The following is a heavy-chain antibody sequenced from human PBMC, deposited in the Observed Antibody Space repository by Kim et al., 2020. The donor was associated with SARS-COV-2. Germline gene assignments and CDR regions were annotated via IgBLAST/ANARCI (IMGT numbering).Heavy chain of an antibody. D-gene: IGHD6-13*01. CDR1: GFTFGDYA. Sequence: GGSLRLSCAASGFTFGDYAMHWVRQAPGKGLEWVSGISWNSGSIGYADSVKGRFTISRDNAKNSLYLQMNSLRAEDTALYYCALARWSTVAYFDYWGQGTLVTVSS. V-gene: IGHV3-9*01. CDR2: ISWNSGSI. CDR3: ALARWSTVAYFDY. J-gene: IGHJ4*02.